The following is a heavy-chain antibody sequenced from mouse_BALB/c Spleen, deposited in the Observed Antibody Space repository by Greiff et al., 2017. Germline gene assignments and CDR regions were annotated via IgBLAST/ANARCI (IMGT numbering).Heavy chain of an antibody. Sequence: VQLQQSGPELVKPGASVKMSCKASGYTFTSYVMHWVKQKPGQGLEWIGYINPYNDGTKYNEKFKGKATLTSDKSSSTAYMELSSLTSEDSAVYYCASQERKYPAWFAYWGQGTLVTVSA. CDR2: INPYNDGT. CDR1: GYTFTSYV. V-gene: IGHV1-14*01. J-gene: IGHJ3*01. CDR3: ASQERKYPAWFAY. D-gene: IGHD5-1*01.